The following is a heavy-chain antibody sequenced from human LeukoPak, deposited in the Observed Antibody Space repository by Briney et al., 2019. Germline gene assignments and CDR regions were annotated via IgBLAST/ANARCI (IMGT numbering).Heavy chain of an antibody. Sequence: SETLSLTCAVYGRFFSGYYWSWIRQPPGKGLEWIGEINHSGSTNYNPSLKSRVAISVDTSKNQFSLKLSSVTAADTAVYYCARGYCSGGSCYLFDYWGQGTLVTVSS. D-gene: IGHD2-15*01. CDR2: INHSGST. CDR1: GRFFSGYY. J-gene: IGHJ4*02. CDR3: ARGYCSGGSCYLFDY. V-gene: IGHV4-34*01.